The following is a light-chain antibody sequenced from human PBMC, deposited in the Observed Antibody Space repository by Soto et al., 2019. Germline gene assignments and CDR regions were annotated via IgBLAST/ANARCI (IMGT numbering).Light chain of an antibody. CDR3: QAYKTYA. CDR2: DAS. CDR1: QSISDW. V-gene: IGKV1-5*01. Sequence: DIQLTQSPSTLAASVGDRVTITCRASQSISDWLAWYQQKPGKAPELLISDASTLTPGVPSRFSGSGSGTEFTLIISSLQPDDVATYFCQAYKTYAFGPGTRVEIK. J-gene: IGKJ2*01.